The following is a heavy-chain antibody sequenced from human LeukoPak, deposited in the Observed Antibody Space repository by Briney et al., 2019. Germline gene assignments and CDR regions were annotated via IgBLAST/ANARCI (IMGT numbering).Heavy chain of an antibody. Sequence: GESLRLSCVASGFTFSNYAMTWVRQAPGKGLEWLSVFSGSGATTYYADSVKGRFTISRDNSKNTLYLQMNSLRAEDTAVYYCARSGPFVSPLFDYWGQGTLVTVSS. CDR1: GFTFSNYA. D-gene: IGHD3-10*01. J-gene: IGHJ4*02. CDR2: FSGSGATT. V-gene: IGHV3-23*01. CDR3: ARSGPFVSPLFDY.